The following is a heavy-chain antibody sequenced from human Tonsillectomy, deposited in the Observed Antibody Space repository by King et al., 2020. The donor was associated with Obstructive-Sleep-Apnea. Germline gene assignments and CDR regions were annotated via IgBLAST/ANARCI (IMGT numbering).Heavy chain of an antibody. Sequence: VQLQESGPGLVKPSETLSLTCTVSGGSISSFYWNWIRQPPGRGLEWIGYIYFSGSTNYNPSLNRRVTISVDPSKNQFSLKLSSVTAADTAVYYCAGGVVATIFDYWGQGTLVTVSS. CDR2: IYFSGST. CDR3: AGGVVATIFDY. CDR1: GGSISSFY. J-gene: IGHJ4*02. V-gene: IGHV4-59*01. D-gene: IGHD5-12*01.